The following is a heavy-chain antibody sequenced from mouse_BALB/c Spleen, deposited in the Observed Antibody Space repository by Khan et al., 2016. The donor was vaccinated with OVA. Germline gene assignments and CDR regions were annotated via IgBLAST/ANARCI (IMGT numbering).Heavy chain of an antibody. Sequence: QVQLKESGPELVKPGASVKISCKASGYTFTDYYINWVKQKPGQGLEWIGWIYPGSGNTKYNEKFKDKATLTVETSSSTAYMRFSSLTSEDTAVYFCARGGLLRGAMNYWGQGTSVTVSS. J-gene: IGHJ4*01. V-gene: IGHV1-84*02. CDR2: IYPGSGNT. D-gene: IGHD1-1*01. CDR1: GYTFTDYY. CDR3: ARGGLLRGAMNY.